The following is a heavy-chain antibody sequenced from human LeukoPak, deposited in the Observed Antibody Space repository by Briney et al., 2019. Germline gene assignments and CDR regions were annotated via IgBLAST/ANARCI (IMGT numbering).Heavy chain of an antibody. V-gene: IGHV3-21*01. CDR2: ISSSSSYI. CDR1: GFTFSSYS. Sequence: GGSLRLSCAASGFTFSSYSMNWVRQAPGKGLEWVSSISSSSSYIYYADSVKGRFTISRDNAKNSLYLQMNSLGAEDTAVYYCARDLAVAGYFDYWGQGTLVTVSS. CDR3: ARDLAVAGYFDY. J-gene: IGHJ4*02. D-gene: IGHD6-19*01.